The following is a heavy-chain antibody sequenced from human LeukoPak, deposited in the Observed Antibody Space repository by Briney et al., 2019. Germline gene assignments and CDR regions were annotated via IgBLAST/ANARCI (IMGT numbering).Heavy chain of an antibody. CDR2: IYYSGIT. Sequence: PSETLSLTCTVSGGSISSSIDYCGWIRQPPGKGLGWIVSIYYSGITYYNPALKSRVTISVDTSKKQFSLKLSSVTAADTAVYYCARRVNRIAAAGAFDYWGQGTLVTVSS. CDR3: ARRVNRIAAAGAFDY. V-gene: IGHV4-39*07. J-gene: IGHJ4*02. CDR1: GGSISSSIDY. D-gene: IGHD6-13*01.